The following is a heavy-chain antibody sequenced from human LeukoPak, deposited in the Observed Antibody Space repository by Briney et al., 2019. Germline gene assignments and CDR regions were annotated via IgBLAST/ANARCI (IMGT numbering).Heavy chain of an antibody. V-gene: IGHV3-23*01. CDR2: ISGSGDRT. Sequence: GGSLRLSCAASGFTFSSYSVSWVRQAPGKGLEWVSGISGSGDRTYYADAVKGRFTISRDNSKNTVYLQMDSLRAEDTAVYYCATLRIAVAGTGKYYFDYWGQGTLVTVSS. CDR3: ATLRIAVAGTGKYYFDY. J-gene: IGHJ4*02. CDR1: GFTFSSYS. D-gene: IGHD6-19*01.